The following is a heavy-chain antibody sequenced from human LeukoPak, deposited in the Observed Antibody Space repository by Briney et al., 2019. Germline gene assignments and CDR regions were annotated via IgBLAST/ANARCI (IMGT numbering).Heavy chain of an antibody. D-gene: IGHD2-21*02. CDR1: GFSFSDYG. CDR3: AKDRCRLGDCYFDY. CDR2: VSGDGSNK. J-gene: IGHJ4*02. V-gene: IGHV3-30*18. Sequence: GGSLRLSCAASGFSFSDYGMHWVRQAPGKGLEWVAVVSGDGSNKNYADSVKGRFTISRDNFKDTLYLQMDNLRAYDTAVYYCAKDRCRLGDCYFDYWGQGTLVTVSS.